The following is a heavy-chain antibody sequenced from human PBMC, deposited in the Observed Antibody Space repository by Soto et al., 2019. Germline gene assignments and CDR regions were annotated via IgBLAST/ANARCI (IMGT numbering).Heavy chain of an antibody. V-gene: IGHV4-31*03. D-gene: IGHD6-19*01. Sequence: PSETLSLTCIVSGGSIDNNGYSWTWIRQRPGGGLEWLGSNNYRADTYYTPSLKSRITISLDTSQIHFSLWLTSVTAADTGIYYCARGGSGWKALNYFDSWGQGILVTVSS. J-gene: IGHJ4*02. CDR2: NNYRADT. CDR3: ARGGSGWKALNYFDS. CDR1: GGSIDNNGYS.